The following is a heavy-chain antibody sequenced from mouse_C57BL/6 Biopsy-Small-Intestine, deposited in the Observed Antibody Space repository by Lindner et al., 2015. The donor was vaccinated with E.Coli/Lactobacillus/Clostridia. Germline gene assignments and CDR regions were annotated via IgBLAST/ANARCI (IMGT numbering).Heavy chain of an antibody. V-gene: IGHV1-84*02. CDR1: GYTFNNYA. D-gene: IGHD1-1*01. J-gene: IGHJ4*01. CDR3: ATSKRTGTTFAFDY. Sequence: SVKVSCKASGYTFNNYAIHWVRQAPGQRLEWMGWIIAGNGNTKYSQNFQGRVTITRDTSASTAYMDLSSLRSEDTAVYYCATSKRTGTTFAFDYWGQGTLVTVSS. CDR2: IIAGNGNT.